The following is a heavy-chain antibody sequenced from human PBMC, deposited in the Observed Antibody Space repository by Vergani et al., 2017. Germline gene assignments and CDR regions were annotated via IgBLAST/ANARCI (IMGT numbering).Heavy chain of an antibody. V-gene: IGHV3-30-3*01. CDR3: ARDPMYYYDSSGYYSPYYYYYMDV. Sequence: QVQLVESGGGVVQPGRSLRLSCAASGFTFSSYAMHWVRQAPGKGLEWVAVISYDGSNKYYADSVKGRFTISRDNSKNTLYLQMNSLRAEDTAVYYCARDPMYYYDSSGYYSPYYYYYMDVWGKXP. CDR2: ISYDGSNK. D-gene: IGHD3-22*01. J-gene: IGHJ6*03. CDR1: GFTFSSYA.